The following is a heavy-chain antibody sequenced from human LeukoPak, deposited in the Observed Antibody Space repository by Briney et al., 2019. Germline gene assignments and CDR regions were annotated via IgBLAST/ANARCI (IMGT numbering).Heavy chain of an antibody. Sequence: ASVKVSCKASGGTFSSYAISWVRQAPGQGLEWMGGIIPIFGTANYAQKFRGRVTITTDESTSTAYMELSSLRSEDTAVYYCARGLYYYDSSGYYSTTEVDYWGQGTLVTVSS. CDR3: ARGLYYYDSSGYYSTTEVDY. D-gene: IGHD3-22*01. V-gene: IGHV1-69*05. J-gene: IGHJ4*02. CDR2: IIPIFGTA. CDR1: GGTFSSYA.